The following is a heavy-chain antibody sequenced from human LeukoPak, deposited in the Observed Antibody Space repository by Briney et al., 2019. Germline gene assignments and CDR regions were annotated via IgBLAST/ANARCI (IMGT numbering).Heavy chain of an antibody. CDR2: ISGGDPTT. D-gene: IGHD3-10*01. Sequence: GGSLRLSCAASGFTFSSYEMNWVRQAPGKGLEWVSSISGGDPTTYYADSVKGRFTISRDNSKNTLYLQMNSLRAEDTAICYCAKQSLLLRGPLLIYYFDFWGQGTLVTVSS. V-gene: IGHV3-23*01. J-gene: IGHJ4*02. CDR3: AKQSLLLRGPLLIYYFDF. CDR1: GFTFSSYE.